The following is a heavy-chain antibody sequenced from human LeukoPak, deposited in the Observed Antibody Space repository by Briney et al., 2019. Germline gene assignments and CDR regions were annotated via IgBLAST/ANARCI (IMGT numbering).Heavy chain of an antibody. J-gene: IGHJ5*02. V-gene: IGHV4-34*01. CDR2: INHGGST. D-gene: IGHD3-16*01. CDR3: ARGRVVFRP. Sequence: SETLSLTCAVYGGSFSGYYWSWIRQPPGKGLEWIGEINHGGSTNYNPSLKSRVTISVDTSKNQFSLKLSSVTAADTAVYYCARGRVVFRPWGQGTLVTVSS. CDR1: GGSFSGYY.